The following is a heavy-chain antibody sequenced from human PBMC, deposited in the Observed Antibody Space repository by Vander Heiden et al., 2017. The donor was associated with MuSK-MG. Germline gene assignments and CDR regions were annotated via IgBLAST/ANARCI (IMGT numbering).Heavy chain of an antibody. CDR1: GYRFTNYW. D-gene: IGHD4-17*01. CDR2: IYPADSDT. Sequence: EVQLVQSGAEVKKPGASLKISCKGSGYRFTNYWIAWVRQMPGKGLEWMGIIYPADSDTRYHPSFQGQVTISADRSISTAYLQWSSLKASDIAMYYCARSPGVTTYNNWFDPWGQGTLVTVSS. CDR3: ARSPGVTTYNNWFDP. J-gene: IGHJ5*02. V-gene: IGHV5-51*01.